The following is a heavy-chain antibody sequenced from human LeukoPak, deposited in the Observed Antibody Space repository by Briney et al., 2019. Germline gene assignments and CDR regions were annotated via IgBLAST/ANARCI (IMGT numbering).Heavy chain of an antibody. CDR2: IYYSGIT. CDR3: ARVTSGEFADY. Sequence: SETLSLTCTVSGGSISIGGYYWSWIRQHPGKGLECIGYIYYSGITYYNPSLKSRVTISVDTSKNQFSLYLSSVTAADTAVYYCARVTSGEFADYWGQGTLVTVSS. V-gene: IGHV4-31*03. D-gene: IGHD3-10*01. J-gene: IGHJ4*02. CDR1: GGSISIGGYY.